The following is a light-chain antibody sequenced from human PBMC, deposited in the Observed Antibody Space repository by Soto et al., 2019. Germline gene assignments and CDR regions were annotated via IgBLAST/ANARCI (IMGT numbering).Light chain of an antibody. J-gene: IGKJ4*01. CDR3: QQYNSYLLT. CDR2: AAS. Sequence: DNQITQSASSLSAAGKERVIINCTSSQSISNHLNWYQQKPGKAPNLLIYAASSLQSGVPSRFRGSGSGTDFTLTINSLQPEDFATYYCQQYNSYLLTFGGGTKVDIK. V-gene: IGKV1-39*01. CDR1: QSISNH.